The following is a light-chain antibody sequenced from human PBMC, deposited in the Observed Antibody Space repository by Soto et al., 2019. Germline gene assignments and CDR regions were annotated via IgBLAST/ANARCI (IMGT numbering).Light chain of an antibody. V-gene: IGLV2-14*01. CDR2: EVS. J-gene: IGLJ2*01. Sequence: QSALTQPASVSGSPGQSITISCTGTSRDVGGYNYVSWHQQHPGKAPKVIITEVSNRPSGVSNRFSGSKSGNTASLTISGLQAEDEADDYCSSYISSSTFVVFGGGTKLTVL. CDR3: SSYISSSTFVV. CDR1: SRDVGGYNY.